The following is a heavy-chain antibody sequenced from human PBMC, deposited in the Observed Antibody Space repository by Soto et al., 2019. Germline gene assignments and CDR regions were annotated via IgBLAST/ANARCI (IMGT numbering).Heavy chain of an antibody. CDR3: AREAIAAAGSLYGAFDI. Sequence: PGGSLRLSCAASGFTFSSYGMHWVRQAPGKGLEWVAVIWYDGNNKYYGDSVKGRFTISRDNSKNTLYLQMNSLRAEDTAVYYCAREAIAAAGSLYGAFDIWGQGTMVTVSS. D-gene: IGHD6-13*01. CDR1: GFTFSSYG. V-gene: IGHV3-33*01. CDR2: IWYDGNNK. J-gene: IGHJ3*02.